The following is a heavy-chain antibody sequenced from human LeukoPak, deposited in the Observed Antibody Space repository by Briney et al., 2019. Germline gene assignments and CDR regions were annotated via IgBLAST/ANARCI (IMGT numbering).Heavy chain of an antibody. J-gene: IGHJ4*02. Sequence: GGSLRLSCAASGFTFSSYGMDWVRQAPGKGLEWVAAIWYDGSNKYYADSVKGRFTISRDNSKNTLYLQMNSLRAEDTAVYYCARGPYSSSFCILEYWGQGTLVTVSS. CDR2: IWYDGSNK. D-gene: IGHD6-13*01. V-gene: IGHV3-33*01. CDR3: ARGPYSSSFCILEY. CDR1: GFTFSSYG.